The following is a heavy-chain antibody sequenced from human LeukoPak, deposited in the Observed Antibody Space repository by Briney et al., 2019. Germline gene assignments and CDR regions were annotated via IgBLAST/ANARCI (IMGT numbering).Heavy chain of an antibody. CDR1: GGSIHSYY. CDR3: ARRHCTNGICYLDS. V-gene: IGHV4-59*08. J-gene: IGHJ4*02. D-gene: IGHD2-8*01. CDR2: MYYSGNT. Sequence: SETLSLTCTVSGGSIHSYYWNWIRQPPGKGLEWIGYMYYSGNTNYNPSLKRRVTISVEKYKMEFSLNLNSVPAADTAVYYCARRHCTNGICYLDSWGQGALVTVSS.